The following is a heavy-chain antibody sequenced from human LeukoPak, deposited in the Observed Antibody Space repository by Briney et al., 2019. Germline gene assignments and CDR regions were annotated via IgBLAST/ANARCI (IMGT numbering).Heavy chain of an antibody. CDR3: ARELPREVTLDY. CDR2: INSDGSRT. Sequence: PGGSLRLSCAASGFTLSSYEMHWVRQAPGKGLVWVSRINSDGSRTGYADSVKGRFTISRDNAKNTLYLQMNSLRAEDTAIYYCARELPREVTLDYSGQGTLVTVSS. J-gene: IGHJ4*02. D-gene: IGHD2-21*02. CDR1: GFTLSSYE. V-gene: IGHV3-74*01.